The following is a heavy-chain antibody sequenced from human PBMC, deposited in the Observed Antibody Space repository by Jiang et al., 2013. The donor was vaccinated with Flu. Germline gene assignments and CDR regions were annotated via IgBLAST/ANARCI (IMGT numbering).Heavy chain of an antibody. D-gene: IGHD3-9*01. CDR3: AKDGGGYFDWMYYADS. J-gene: IGHJ5*02. CDR2: IIPVLGKA. Sequence: SEAEVKKPGSSVKVSCKASGGSFNRFAISWVRQVPGEGLEWLGGIIPVLGKATYDQKFQGRVAINADMSSATAFMELNSLRSDDTAMYYCAKDGGGYFDWMYYADSWGQGTLVTVSS. CDR1: GGSFNRFA. V-gene: IGHV1-69*04.